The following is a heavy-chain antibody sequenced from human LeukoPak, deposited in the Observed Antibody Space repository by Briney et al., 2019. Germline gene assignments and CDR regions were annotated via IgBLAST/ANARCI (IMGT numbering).Heavy chain of an antibody. D-gene: IGHD2-21*02. Sequence: ASVKVSCKASGYTFTGYYMHWVRQAPGQGLEWMGWINPNSGGTNYAQKFQGRVTMTRDTSISTAYMELSRLRSDDTAVYYCARLLVVTAFRDEYWGQGTLVTVSS. V-gene: IGHV1-2*02. CDR2: INPNSGGT. CDR1: GYTFTGYY. J-gene: IGHJ4*02. CDR3: ARLLVVTAFRDEY.